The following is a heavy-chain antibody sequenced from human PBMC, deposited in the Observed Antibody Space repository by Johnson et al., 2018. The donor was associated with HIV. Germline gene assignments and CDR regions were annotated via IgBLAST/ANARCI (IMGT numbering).Heavy chain of an antibody. CDR1: GFSFDDYG. V-gene: IGHV3-20*04. CDR3: AKLTRLDAFDI. D-gene: IGHD4-23*01. Sequence: VQLVESGGGVVRPGGSLKLSCAASGFSFDDYGMSWVRQPPGKGLEWVSGIDWHGGSTSYADSVRGRFTISRDNAKNSLYLQMNSLRAEDTALYYCAKLTRLDAFDIWGQGTMVTVSS. J-gene: IGHJ3*02. CDR2: IDWHGGST.